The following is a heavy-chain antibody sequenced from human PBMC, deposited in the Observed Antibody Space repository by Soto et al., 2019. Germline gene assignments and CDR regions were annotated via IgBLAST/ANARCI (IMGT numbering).Heavy chain of an antibody. J-gene: IGHJ3*02. Sequence: PSETLSLTCTVSGGSINDYYWSWIRQPPGKGLEWIGYIYYSESTNYNPSLKSRVTISVDTSKNQFSLKLSSVTAADTAVYYCERFLATVITPVKAFDIWGQETMVT. CDR2: IYYSEST. CDR3: ERFLATVITPVKAFDI. CDR1: GGSINDYY. V-gene: IGHV4-59*01. D-gene: IGHD4-17*01.